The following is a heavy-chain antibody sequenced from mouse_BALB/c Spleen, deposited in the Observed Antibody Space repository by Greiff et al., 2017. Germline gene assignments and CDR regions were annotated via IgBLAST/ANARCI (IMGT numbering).Heavy chain of an antibody. D-gene: IGHD1-2*01. CDR1: GFTFSSYA. V-gene: IGHV5-6-5*01. CDR2: ISSGGST. Sequence: VQLKESGGGLVKPGGSLKLSCAASGFTFSSYAMSWVRQTPEKRLEWVASISSGGSTYYPDSVKGRFTISRDNARNILYLQMSSLRSEDTAMYYCAIHYFYFDYWGQGTTLTVSS. J-gene: IGHJ2*01. CDR3: AIHYFYFDY.